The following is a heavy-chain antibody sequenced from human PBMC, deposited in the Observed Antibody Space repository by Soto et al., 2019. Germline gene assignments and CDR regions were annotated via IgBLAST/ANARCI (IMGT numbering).Heavy chain of an antibody. D-gene: IGHD6-19*01. CDR1: GFTFSSYS. CDR3: ARTVAGTGEVDY. J-gene: IGHJ4*02. Sequence: GGSLRLSCAASGFTFSSYSMNWVRQAPGKGLEWVSSISSSISYIYYADSVKGRFTISRDNAKNSLYLQMNSLRAEDTAVYKCARTVAGTGEVDYWGQGTLVTVAS. V-gene: IGHV3-21*01. CDR2: ISSSISYI.